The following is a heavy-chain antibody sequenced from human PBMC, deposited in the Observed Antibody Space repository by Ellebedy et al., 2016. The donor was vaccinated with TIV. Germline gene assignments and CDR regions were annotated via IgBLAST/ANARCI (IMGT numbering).Heavy chain of an antibody. CDR2: INQEGSEE. D-gene: IGHD1-26*01. J-gene: IGHJ3*01. CDR3: ARDPAGRTWGAFDL. V-gene: IGHV3-7*03. Sequence: PGGSLRLSCAASGFSFSNYWMTWVRQAPGKGLEWVANINQEGSEEQYVDSVKGRFTISRDNAKNSLYLQMSSLRAEDTAVYYCARDPAGRTWGAFDLWGQGTMATVSS. CDR1: GFSFSNYW.